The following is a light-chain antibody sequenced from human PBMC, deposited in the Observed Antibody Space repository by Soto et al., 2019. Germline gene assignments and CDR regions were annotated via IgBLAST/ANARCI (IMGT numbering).Light chain of an antibody. Sequence: EIVMTQSPATLYVSTGERANLSCSASQSVSSNLAWYQQKPGQAPRLLIYGASTRSTGIPSRFNGSGSGTEFTLTISILQSEDFAVYYCPQYNSWPPWTFGQGTKVEIK. CDR3: PQYNSWPPWT. CDR1: QSVSSN. V-gene: IGKV3-15*01. J-gene: IGKJ1*01. CDR2: GAS.